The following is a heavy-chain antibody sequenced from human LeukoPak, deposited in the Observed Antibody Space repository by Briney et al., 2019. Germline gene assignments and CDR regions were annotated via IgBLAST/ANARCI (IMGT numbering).Heavy chain of an antibody. CDR1: GYTFTGYY. CDR3: ARWGTNYDILTGRLQGYFDY. D-gene: IGHD3-9*01. CDR2: INPNSGGT. J-gene: IGHJ4*02. V-gene: IGHV1-2*04. Sequence: GASVKVSCKASGYTFTGYYMHWVRQAPGQGLEWVGWINPNSGGTNYAQKFQGWVTMTRDTSISTAYMELSRLRSDDTAVYYCARWGTNYDILTGRLQGYFDYWGQGTLVTVSS.